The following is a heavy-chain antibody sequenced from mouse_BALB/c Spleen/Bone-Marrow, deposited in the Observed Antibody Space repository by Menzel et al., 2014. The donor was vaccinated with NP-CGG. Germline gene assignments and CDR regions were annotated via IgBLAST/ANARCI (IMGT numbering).Heavy chain of an antibody. CDR2: IDPSDSET. Sequence: QVQLQQSGAELVKPGAPVKLSCKASGYTFTSYWMNWVKQRPGRGLEWIGRIDPSDSETHYNQKFNDKATLTADKSSSTAYIQLSSLTSEDSAVYYCARALGDGYYYAMDYWGQRTSVTVSS. CDR1: GYTFTSYW. J-gene: IGHJ4*01. CDR3: ARALGDGYYYAMDY. V-gene: IGHV1-69*02. D-gene: IGHD2-3*01.